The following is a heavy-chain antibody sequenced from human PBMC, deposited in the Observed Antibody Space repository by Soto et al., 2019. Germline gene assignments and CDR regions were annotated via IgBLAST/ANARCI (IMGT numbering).Heavy chain of an antibody. CDR1: GGSISSGGYY. CDR2: IYYSGST. J-gene: IGHJ4*02. D-gene: IGHD3-22*01. CDR3: ARDSYDSSGYYYYDY. Sequence: QVQLQESGPGLVKPSQTLSLTCTVSGGSISSGGYYWSWIRQHPGKGLEWIGYIYYSGSTYYNPSLKRRVTIAVDTSKSQFSLKLSSVTAADTAVYYCARDSYDSSGYYYYDYWGQGTLVTVSS. V-gene: IGHV4-31*03.